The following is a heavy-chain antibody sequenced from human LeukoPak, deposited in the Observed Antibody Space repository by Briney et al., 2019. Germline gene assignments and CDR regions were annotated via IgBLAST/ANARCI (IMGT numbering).Heavy chain of an antibody. Sequence: PSETLSLTCAVYGGSFSGYYWGWIRQPPGKGLEWIGYIYDSGSTTYNPSLKSRVTILVDTSKDQVSLKLSSVTAADTAVYYCARGRRGRYYDISRYNYFDYWGQGTLVSVSS. D-gene: IGHD3-22*01. J-gene: IGHJ4*02. CDR2: IYDSGST. CDR1: GGSFSGYY. CDR3: ARGRRGRYYDISRYNYFDY. V-gene: IGHV4-59*01.